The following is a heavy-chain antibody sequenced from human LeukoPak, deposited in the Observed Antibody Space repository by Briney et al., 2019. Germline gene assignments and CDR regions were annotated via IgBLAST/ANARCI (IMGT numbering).Heavy chain of an antibody. V-gene: IGHV3-23*01. J-gene: IGHJ4*02. CDR2: ISGSGGST. CDR1: GFTFSSYA. Sequence: GGSLRLSCAASGFTFSSYAMSWVRQAPGKGLEWVSAISGSGGSTYYADSVKGRFTISRDNSKNTLYLQMNSLRAEDTAVYYCAKDPLWFGELLYYFGYWGQGTLVTVSS. D-gene: IGHD3-10*01. CDR3: AKDPLWFGELLYYFGY.